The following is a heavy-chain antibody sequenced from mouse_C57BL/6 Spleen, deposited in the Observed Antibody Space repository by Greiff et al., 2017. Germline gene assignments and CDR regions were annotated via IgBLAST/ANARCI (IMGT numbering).Heavy chain of an antibody. CDR3: ASPGYYSNPAWFAY. Sequence: VQLQESGAELVRPGASVKLSCTASGFNINDDYMHWVKQRPEQGLEWIGWIDPENGDTEYASKFQGKATRTADTSSNTAYLQLSILTTADTAVYSCASPGYYSNPAWFAYWGQGTLVTVSA. V-gene: IGHV14-4*01. J-gene: IGHJ3*01. CDR1: GFNINDDY. CDR2: IDPENGDT. D-gene: IGHD2-5*01.